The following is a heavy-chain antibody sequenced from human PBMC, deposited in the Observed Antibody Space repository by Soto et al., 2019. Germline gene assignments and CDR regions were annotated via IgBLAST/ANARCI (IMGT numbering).Heavy chain of an antibody. V-gene: IGHV1-3*01. CDR2: INAGNGNA. D-gene: IGHD2-15*01. J-gene: IGHJ3*02. CDR1: GYTFTSYA. Sequence: ASVKVSCKASGYTFTSYAMHWVRQAPGQRLEWMGWINAGNGNAKYSQKFQGRVTITRDTSASTAYMELSSLRSEDTAVYYCARDIVVVVAAIRRDAFDIWGQGTMVTVSS. CDR3: ARDIVVVVAAIRRDAFDI.